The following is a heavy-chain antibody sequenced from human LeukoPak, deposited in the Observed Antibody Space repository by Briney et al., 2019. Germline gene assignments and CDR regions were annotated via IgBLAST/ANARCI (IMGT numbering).Heavy chain of an antibody. Sequence: GGSLRLSCAASGFTCSGYWMSLVRQAPVKGLEWVANIKQDGSEKDYVDSVKGRFTISRDNAKNSLFLQMNSLRVEDTAVYYCGRHGGAFEMWGQGTMVTVSS. CDR3: GRHGGAFEM. CDR2: IKQDGSEK. V-gene: IGHV3-7*01. J-gene: IGHJ3*02. CDR1: GFTCSGYW.